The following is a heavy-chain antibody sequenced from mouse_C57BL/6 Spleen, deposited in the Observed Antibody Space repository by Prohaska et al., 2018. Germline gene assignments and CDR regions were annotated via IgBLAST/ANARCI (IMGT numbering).Heavy chain of an antibody. CDR1: GYTFTSYW. J-gene: IGHJ3*01. Sequence: QVQLQQPGAELVRPGSSVKLSCKASGYTFTSYWLDGVKQRPGQGLDWSGNMYSSDSESHYNQKFKYKATLTVDKSSSTAYMQLSSLTSEDSAVYYCASTYGAYWGQGTLVTVSA. CDR3: ASTYGAY. D-gene: IGHD1-1*01. V-gene: IGHV1-61*01. CDR2: MYSSDSES.